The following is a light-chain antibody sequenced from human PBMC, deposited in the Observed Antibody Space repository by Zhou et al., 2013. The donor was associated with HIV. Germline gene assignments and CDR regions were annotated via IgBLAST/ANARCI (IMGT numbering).Light chain of an antibody. CDR1: QSVDNNY. CDR2: DAS. Sequence: EIVLTQSPATLSLSPGERATLSCAASQSVDNNYIAWYQLKPGLAPGLLIYDASSRATGIPARFSGSGSGTDFTLTISRLEPEDFAVYYCQQYGTSPWTFGQGTKAEI. J-gene: IGKJ1*01. CDR3: QQYGTSPWT. V-gene: IGKV3D-20*01.